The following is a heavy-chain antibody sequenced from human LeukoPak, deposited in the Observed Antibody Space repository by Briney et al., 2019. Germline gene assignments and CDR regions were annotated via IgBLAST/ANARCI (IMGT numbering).Heavy chain of an antibody. CDR1: GYTFTSYY. Sequence: ASVKVSSKASGYTFTSYYMHWVRQAPGQGLEWMGLINPSGGSTSYAQKFQSRVTMTRDTSTSTVYMELSSLRSEDTAVYYGARDREYSDYGDYYFDYWGQGTLVTVSS. J-gene: IGHJ4*02. V-gene: IGHV1-46*01. D-gene: IGHD4-17*01. CDR3: ARDREYSDYGDYYFDY. CDR2: INPSGGST.